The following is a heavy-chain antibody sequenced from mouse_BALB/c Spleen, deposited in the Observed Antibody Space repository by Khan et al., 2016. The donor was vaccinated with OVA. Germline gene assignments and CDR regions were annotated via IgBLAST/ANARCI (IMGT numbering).Heavy chain of an antibody. Sequence: EVELVESGGGLVKPGGSLKLSCAASGFTFSDYYMYWVRQTPEKRLEWVTTISDGGSSTYYPDSVKGRFTISRDNAKNNRYLQMSSLKSEDTAIYYCARAGYGGFAYWGQGTLVTVSA. CDR2: ISDGGSST. D-gene: IGHD1-1*02. CDR1: GFTFSDYY. J-gene: IGHJ3*01. V-gene: IGHV5-4*02. CDR3: ARAGYGGFAY.